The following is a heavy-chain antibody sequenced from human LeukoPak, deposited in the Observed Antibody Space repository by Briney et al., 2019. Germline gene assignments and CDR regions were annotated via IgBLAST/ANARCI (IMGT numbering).Heavy chain of an antibody. CDR3: AKDLAATQLSYFDY. Sequence: GGSLRLSCAASGFTLSSYAMSWVRQAPGKGLEWVSAISGSGGSTYYADSVKGRFTISRDNSKNTLYLQMNSLRAEDTAVYYCAKDLAATQLSYFDYWGQGTLVTVSS. D-gene: IGHD2-15*01. J-gene: IGHJ4*02. CDR1: GFTLSSYA. V-gene: IGHV3-23*01. CDR2: ISGSGGST.